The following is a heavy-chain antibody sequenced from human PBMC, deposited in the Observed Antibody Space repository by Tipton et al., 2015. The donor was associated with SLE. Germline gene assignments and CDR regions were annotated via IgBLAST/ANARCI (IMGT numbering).Heavy chain of an antibody. D-gene: IGHD4-23*01. CDR2: INHSGST. CDR3: ARGGRGDGGNPFDP. Sequence: LRLSCAVYGGSFSGYYWSSIRQPPGKGLEWIGEINHSGSTNYNPSLKSRVTISMDTSKNQLSLKLSSVTAADTAVYYCARGGRGDGGNPFDPWGQGTLVTVSS. V-gene: IGHV4-34*01. J-gene: IGHJ5*02. CDR1: GGSFSGYY.